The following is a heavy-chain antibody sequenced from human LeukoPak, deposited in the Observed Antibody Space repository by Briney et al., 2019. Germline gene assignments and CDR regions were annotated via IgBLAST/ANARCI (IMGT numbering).Heavy chain of an antibody. V-gene: IGHV3-49*04. Sequence: GGSLRLSCTASGFTFGDYAMSWVRQAPGKGLEWVGFIRSKAYGGTTEYAASVKGRFTISRDDSKSIAYLQMNSLKTEDTAVYYCTREVTSYSGSYFDYWGQGTLVTVSS. D-gene: IGHD1-26*01. CDR1: GFTFGDYA. J-gene: IGHJ4*02. CDR3: TREVTSYSGSYFDY. CDR2: IRSKAYGGTT.